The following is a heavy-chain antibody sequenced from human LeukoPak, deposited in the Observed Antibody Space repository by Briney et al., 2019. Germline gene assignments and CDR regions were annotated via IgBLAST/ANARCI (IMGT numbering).Heavy chain of an antibody. Sequence: SETLSLTCVVSGGSISSSNWWSWVRQPPEKGLEWIGEIYHSGSTNYNPSLKSRVTISVDKSKNQFSLKLSSVPAADTAVYYCARYDVGWYYFDYWGQGTLVTVSS. D-gene: IGHD6-19*01. CDR3: ARYDVGWYYFDY. CDR1: GGSISSSNW. J-gene: IGHJ4*02. CDR2: IYHSGST. V-gene: IGHV4-4*02.